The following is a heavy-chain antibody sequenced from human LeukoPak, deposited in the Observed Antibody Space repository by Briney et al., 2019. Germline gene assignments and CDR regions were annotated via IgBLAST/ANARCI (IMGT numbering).Heavy chain of an antibody. J-gene: IGHJ3*02. CDR1: GFTFSSYA. D-gene: IGHD2-21*02. CDR3: AKDLVCGGDCYSRKDDAFDI. V-gene: IGHV3-23*01. CDR2: ISGSGGST. Sequence: GGSLRLSCAASGFTFSSYAMSWVRQAPGKGLEWVSAISGSGGSTYYADPVKGRFTISRDNSKNTLYLQMNSLRAEDTAVYYCAKDLVCGGDCYSRKDDAFDIWGQGTMVTVSS.